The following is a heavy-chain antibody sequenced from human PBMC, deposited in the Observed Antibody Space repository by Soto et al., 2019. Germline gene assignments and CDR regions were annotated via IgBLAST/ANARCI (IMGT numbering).Heavy chain of an antibody. CDR2: IHYSGRT. D-gene: IGHD1-26*01. V-gene: IGHV4-59*12. CDR1: NGSISGFY. Sequence: QVQLQESRPGLVKPSETLSLTCSVSNGSISGFYWTWIRQPPGKILEWIGYIHYSGRTDYNPSLTPRATMSVDRSKNQVSRNLKSITAAATAVYYCVRVGVGIGNLLDSWGRGTLVTVSS. J-gene: IGHJ4*02. CDR3: VRVGVGIGNLLDS.